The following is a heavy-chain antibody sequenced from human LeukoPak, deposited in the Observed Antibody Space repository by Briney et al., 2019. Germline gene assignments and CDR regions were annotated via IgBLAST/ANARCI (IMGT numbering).Heavy chain of an antibody. CDR1: GYSISSGYY. V-gene: IGHV4-38-2*02. J-gene: IGHJ6*03. Sequence: PSETLSLTCTVSGYSISSGYYWGWIRQPPGKGLEWIASIYHSGATYYNPSLKSRITISVDTSNKRFSLKLSSVTAADTAVYYCARVKAPLTYYYYYMDVWGKGTTVTVSS. CDR3: ARVKAPLTYYYYYMDV. D-gene: IGHD4/OR15-4a*01. CDR2: IYHSGAT.